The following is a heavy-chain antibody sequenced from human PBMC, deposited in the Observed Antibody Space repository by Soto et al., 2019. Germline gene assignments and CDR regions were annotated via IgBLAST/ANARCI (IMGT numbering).Heavy chain of an antibody. Sequence: EVQLVESGGGLVKPGGSLRLSCAASGFTFSSYSMNWVRQAPGKGLEWVSSISGSSSYIYYADSVKGRFTISRDNAKNSLYLQMNSLRAEDTAVYYCAGELWFGDYWGQGTLVTVSS. CDR1: GFTFSSYS. V-gene: IGHV3-21*01. CDR3: AGELWFGDY. CDR2: ISGSSSYI. D-gene: IGHD3-10*01. J-gene: IGHJ4*02.